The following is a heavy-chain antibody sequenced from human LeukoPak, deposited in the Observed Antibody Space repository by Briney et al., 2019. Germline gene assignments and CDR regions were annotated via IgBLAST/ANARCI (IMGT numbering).Heavy chain of an antibody. CDR2: ISYDGSNK. CDR3: ARDLEGNWFDP. CDR1: GFTFSSYA. J-gene: IGHJ5*02. Sequence: GGSLRLSCAASGFTFSSYAMHWVRQAPGKGLEWVAVISYDGSNKYYADSVKGRFTISRDNSKNTLYLQMNSLRAEDTAVYYCARDLEGNWFDPWGQGTLVTVSS. V-gene: IGHV3-30*04. D-gene: IGHD1-1*01.